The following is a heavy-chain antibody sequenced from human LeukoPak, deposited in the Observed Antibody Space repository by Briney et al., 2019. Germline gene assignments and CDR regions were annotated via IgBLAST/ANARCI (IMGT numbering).Heavy chain of an antibody. D-gene: IGHD6-13*01. CDR3: ARGRGSSWYWAEYFQH. V-gene: IGHV4-34*01. Sequence: PSETLSLTCAVYGGSFTGNNWSWIRQPPGKGLEWIGEVNHSGSTNYNPSLKSRVTISVDTSKNQFSLKLSSVTAADTAVYYCARGRGSSWYWAEYFQHWGQGTLVTVSS. CDR2: VNHSGST. CDR1: GGSFTGNN. J-gene: IGHJ1*01.